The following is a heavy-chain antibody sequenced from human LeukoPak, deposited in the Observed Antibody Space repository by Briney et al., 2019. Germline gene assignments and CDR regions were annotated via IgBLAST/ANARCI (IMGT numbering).Heavy chain of an antibody. CDR3: ARDWYGSGWYYFDY. V-gene: IGHV3-7*03. CDR1: GVSISSSNW. CDR2: IKQDGSEK. J-gene: IGHJ4*02. D-gene: IGHD6-19*01. Sequence: GTLSLTCAVSGVSISSSNWWSWVRQAPGKGLEWVANIKQDGSEKYYVDSVKGRFTISRDNAKESLYLQMSSLRAEDTAVYYCARDWYGSGWYYFDYWGQGTLVTVSS.